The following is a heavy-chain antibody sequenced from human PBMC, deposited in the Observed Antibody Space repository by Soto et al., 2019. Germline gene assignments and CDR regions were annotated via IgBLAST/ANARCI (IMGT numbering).Heavy chain of an antibody. D-gene: IGHD1-7*01. CDR2: IHHSGAF. CDR3: ARVSRKLRYFDY. Sequence: SETLSLTCTVSGGSINSDSYHWTWIRQSPGKGLEWIGYIHHSGAFLYNPSFKSRLTISVDTSKNQFSLHLSSVTDADTGVYYCARVSRKLRYFDYWGQGTLVTVSS. V-gene: IGHV4-30-4*08. CDR1: GGSINSDSYH. J-gene: IGHJ4*02.